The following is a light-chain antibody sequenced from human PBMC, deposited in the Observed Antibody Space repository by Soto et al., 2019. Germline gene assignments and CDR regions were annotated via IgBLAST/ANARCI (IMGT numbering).Light chain of an antibody. J-gene: IGKJ4*01. CDR2: GVS. Sequence: EVVLTQSPGTLSLSPGERATLSCRASQSVSGSDLAWYQQKPGQAPRLLISGVSNRATGAPDRFSGSGSGTDFTLTISRLEPEDFAVYYCQQYGSSPALTFGGGTKVDIK. V-gene: IGKV3-20*01. CDR3: QQYGSSPALT. CDR1: QSVSGSD.